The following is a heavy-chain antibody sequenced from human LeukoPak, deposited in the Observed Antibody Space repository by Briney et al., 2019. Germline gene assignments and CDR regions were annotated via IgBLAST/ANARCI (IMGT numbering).Heavy chain of an antibody. Sequence: GGSLRLSCAASGFSFSSYAMSWVRQTPGKGLEWVPGISGGGGSTYYADSVKGRFTISRDNSKNTLYLQMNSLRAEDTAIYYCAKDLGSSSSVSDYFDSWGQGTLVTVSS. CDR3: AKDLGSSSSVSDYFDS. CDR2: ISGGGGST. J-gene: IGHJ4*02. D-gene: IGHD6-6*01. V-gene: IGHV3-23*01. CDR1: GFSFSSYA.